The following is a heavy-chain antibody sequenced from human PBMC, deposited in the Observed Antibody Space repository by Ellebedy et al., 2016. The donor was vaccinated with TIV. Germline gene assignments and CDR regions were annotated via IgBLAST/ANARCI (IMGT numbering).Heavy chain of an antibody. Sequence: SETLSLXXTVSGGSISSYYWSWIRQPAGKGLEWIGRIYTSGSTNYNPSLKSRVTMSVDTSKNQFSLKLSSVTAADTAVYYCARDPGVDTIWAVSYYYGMDVWGQGTTVTVSS. D-gene: IGHD5-12*01. CDR3: ARDPGVDTIWAVSYYYGMDV. J-gene: IGHJ6*02. CDR2: IYTSGST. V-gene: IGHV4-4*07. CDR1: GGSISSYY.